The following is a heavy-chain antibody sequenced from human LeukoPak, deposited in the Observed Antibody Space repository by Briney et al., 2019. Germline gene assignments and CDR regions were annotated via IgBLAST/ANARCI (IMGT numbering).Heavy chain of an antibody. Sequence: KPSETLSLTCSVSGGSISSGYWSWIRHPPGKGLEWIAYIYNSGRSNYNTSLNSRVTISLDTSKNQFSLKLNSVTAADTAVYYCAGGSGASWFDPWGQGTLVTVSS. D-gene: IGHD2-8*02. CDR1: GGSISSGY. CDR2: IYNSGRS. CDR3: AGGSGASWFDP. J-gene: IGHJ5*02. V-gene: IGHV4-59*01.